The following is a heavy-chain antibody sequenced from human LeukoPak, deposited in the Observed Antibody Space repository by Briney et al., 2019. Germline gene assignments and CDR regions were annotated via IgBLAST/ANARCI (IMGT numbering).Heavy chain of an antibody. V-gene: IGHV3-23*01. CDR2: ISGSGGST. CDR1: GFTFSSYA. CDR3: AKGDARSGSYYNAHFVY. J-gene: IGHJ4*02. D-gene: IGHD3-10*01. Sequence: GGSLRLSCAASGFTFSSYAMSWVRQAPGKGLEWVSAISGSGGSTYYADSVKGRFTISRDNSKNTLYLQMNSLRAEDTAVYYCAKGDARSGSYYNAHFVYWGQGTLVTVSS.